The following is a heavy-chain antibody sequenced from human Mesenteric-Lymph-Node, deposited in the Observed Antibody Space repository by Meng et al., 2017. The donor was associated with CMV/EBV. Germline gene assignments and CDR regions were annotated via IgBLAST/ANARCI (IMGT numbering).Heavy chain of an antibody. CDR2: INPKSGGT. CDR1: FTAYY. V-gene: IGHV1-2*06. Sequence: FTAYYMHWVRQAPGQGLEWLGRINPKSGGTNYAQKFQGRVTMTRDTSISTAYMKLSSLTSDDTAVYYCTRDRVLLWFGESESHFGSWGQGTLVTVSS. CDR3: TRDRVLLWFGESESHFGS. J-gene: IGHJ4*02. D-gene: IGHD3-10*01.